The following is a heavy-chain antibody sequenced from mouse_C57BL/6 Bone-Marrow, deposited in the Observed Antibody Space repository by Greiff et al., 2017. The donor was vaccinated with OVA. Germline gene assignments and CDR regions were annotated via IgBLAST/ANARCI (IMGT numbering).Heavy chain of an antibody. CDR2: INPNNGGT. Sequence: VQLQQSGPELVKPGASVKISCKASGYTFTDYYMNWVKQSHGKSLEWIGDINPNNGGTSYNQKFKGKATLTVDKSSSTAYMELRSLTSEDSAVYYCARGDYDEKFAYWGQGTLVTVSA. D-gene: IGHD2-4*01. CDR1: GYTFTDYY. CDR3: ARGDYDEKFAY. J-gene: IGHJ3*01. V-gene: IGHV1-26*01.